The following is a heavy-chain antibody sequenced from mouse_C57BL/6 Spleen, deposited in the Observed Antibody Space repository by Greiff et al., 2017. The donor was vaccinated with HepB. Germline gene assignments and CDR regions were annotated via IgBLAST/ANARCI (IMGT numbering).Heavy chain of an antibody. Sequence: QVQLQQSGPELVKPGASVKISCKASGYAFSSSWMNWVKQRPGKGLEWIGRIYPGDGDTNYNGKFKGKATLTADKSSSTAYMQLSSLTSEDSAVYFCAPLNYGSSPYYAMDYWGQGTSVTVSS. CDR1: GYAFSSSW. CDR2: IYPGDGDT. D-gene: IGHD1-1*01. CDR3: APLNYGSSPYYAMDY. J-gene: IGHJ4*01. V-gene: IGHV1-82*01.